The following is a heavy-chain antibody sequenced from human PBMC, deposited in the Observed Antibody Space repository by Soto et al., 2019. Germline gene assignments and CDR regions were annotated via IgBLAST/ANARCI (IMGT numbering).Heavy chain of an antibody. CDR1: GFTFTSSA. CDR2: IVVGSGNT. V-gene: IGHV1-58*01. D-gene: IGHD3-10*01. CDR3: ATDFGSSYYYGMDV. J-gene: IGHJ6*02. Sequence: SVKVSCKASGFTFTSSAVQWVRQARGQRLEWIGWIVVGSGNTNYAQKFQERVTITRDMSTSTAYMELSSLRSEDTGVYYCATDFGSSYYYGMDVWGQGTTVTVSS.